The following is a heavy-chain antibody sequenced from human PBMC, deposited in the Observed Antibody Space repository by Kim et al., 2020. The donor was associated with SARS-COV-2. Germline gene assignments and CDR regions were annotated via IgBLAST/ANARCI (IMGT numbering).Heavy chain of an antibody. CDR2: ISAYNGNT. J-gene: IGHJ6*02. D-gene: IGHD2-2*01. V-gene: IGHV1-18*01. CDR3: AREDRLGYCSSTSCPPLTYYGMDV. Sequence: ASVKVSCKASGYTFTSYGISWVRQAPGQGLEWMGWISAYNGNTNYAQKLQGRVTMTTDTYTSTAYMELRSLRSDDTAVYYCAREDRLGYCSSTSCPPLTYYGMDVWGQGTTVTVSS. CDR1: GYTFTSYG.